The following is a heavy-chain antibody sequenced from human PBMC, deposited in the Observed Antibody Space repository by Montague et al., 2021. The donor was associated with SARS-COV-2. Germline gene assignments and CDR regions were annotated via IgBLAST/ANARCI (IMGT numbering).Heavy chain of an antibody. CDR3: ARLRDGVVPSPILGVGPYYSYYFIDV. Sequence: SETLSLTCAVYGGSFSGYHWNWIRQPPGKGLEWIGEINHGGITNYNPPLKSRLTISADTSKNQFSPKLTSVAAADTAVYYCARLRDGVVPSPILGVGPYYSYYFIDVWGKGTTVTVSS. D-gene: IGHD3-10*01. J-gene: IGHJ6*03. CDR1: GGSFSGYH. V-gene: IGHV4-34*01. CDR2: INHGGIT.